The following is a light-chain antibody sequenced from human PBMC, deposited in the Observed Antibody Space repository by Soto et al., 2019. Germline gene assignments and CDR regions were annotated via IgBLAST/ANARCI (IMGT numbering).Light chain of an antibody. CDR2: AAS. CDR3: QQSYSTPRT. Sequence: DIQMTQSPSSLSASVGDRVTITCRASQNINIYLHWYQQKPGKAPKLLIHAASSLQSGVPSRFAGRGSGTDFILTISSLQPEDFAAYYCQQSYSTPRTFGQGTKVDIK. J-gene: IGKJ1*01. CDR1: QNINIY. V-gene: IGKV1-39*01.